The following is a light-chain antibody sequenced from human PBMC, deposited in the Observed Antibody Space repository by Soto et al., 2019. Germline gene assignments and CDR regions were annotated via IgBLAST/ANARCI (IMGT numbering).Light chain of an antibody. CDR3: QQYYSTPWT. CDR2: WAS. J-gene: IGKJ1*01. Sequence: DIVMTQSPDSLAVSLGERATINCKSSQSVLYSSNNKNYLAWYQQKPGQPPKLLIYWASTRESGVPDRFSGSGXGTDFTLTISSLQAEXXXVXXCQQYYSTPWTFGQGTKVEIK. V-gene: IGKV4-1*01. CDR1: QSVLYSSNNKNY.